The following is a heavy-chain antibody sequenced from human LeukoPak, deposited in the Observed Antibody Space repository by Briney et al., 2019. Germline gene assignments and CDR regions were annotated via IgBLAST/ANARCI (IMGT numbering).Heavy chain of an antibody. J-gene: IGHJ3*02. V-gene: IGHV3-23*01. Sequence: PGGSLRLSCAASGFTFTNYAMRWVRQAPGKGLDWVSEIINSGVSTYLADSVQGRFTISRDDSVYTLYLQMSRLRAEDTAVYFCAKRRDGYNSGAIDIWGQGTMVTVSS. CDR2: IINSGVST. CDR3: AKRRDGYNSGAIDI. CDR1: GFTFTNYA. D-gene: IGHD5-24*01.